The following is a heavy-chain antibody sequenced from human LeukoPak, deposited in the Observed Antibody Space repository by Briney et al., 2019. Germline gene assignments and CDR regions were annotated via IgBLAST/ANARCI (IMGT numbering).Heavy chain of an antibody. D-gene: IGHD3-3*01. J-gene: IGHJ6*03. Sequence: GVPLTLSCAVSGGTFSIYHWRWLRQPTGKGLEWLWYIGNAGCTNQSGSVKGRFTISRENAKNSLYLQMNSLRAGDTAVYYCARDQTNRTIFGVVIKGQYYYYHMDVWGKGTTVTVSS. CDR2: IGNAGCT. CDR1: GGTFSIYH. CDR3: ARDQTNRTIFGVVIKGQYYYYHMDV. V-gene: IGHV3-13*01.